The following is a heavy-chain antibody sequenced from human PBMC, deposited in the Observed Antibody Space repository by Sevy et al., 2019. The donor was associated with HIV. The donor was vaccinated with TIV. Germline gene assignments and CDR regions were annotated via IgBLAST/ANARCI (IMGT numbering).Heavy chain of an antibody. Sequence: SETLSLTRTLCGRPHNSLFWLWIRPPPGEGVECMGYIFYSGSQNYNPSLKSRVTISVDTSKNQFSLKLSSVTAADTAVYYCARAHSSEVYYYGMDVWGQGTTVTVSS. CDR2: IFYSGSQ. D-gene: IGHD6-19*01. CDR1: GRPHNSLF. CDR3: ARAHSSEVYYYGMDV. V-gene: IGHV4-59*11. J-gene: IGHJ6*02.